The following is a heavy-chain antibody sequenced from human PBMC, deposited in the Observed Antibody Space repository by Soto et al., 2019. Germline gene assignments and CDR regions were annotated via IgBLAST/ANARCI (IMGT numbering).Heavy chain of an antibody. Sequence: LRLSCAASGFTFSSYGMHWVRQAPGKGLEWVAVISYDGSNKYYADSVKGRFTISRDNSKNTLYLQMNSLRAEDTAVYYCAKDPAQEEWLQLGYFDYWGQGTLVTVSS. CDR3: AKDPAQEEWLQLGYFDY. CDR1: GFTFSSYG. CDR2: ISYDGSNK. V-gene: IGHV3-30*18. J-gene: IGHJ4*02. D-gene: IGHD5-12*01.